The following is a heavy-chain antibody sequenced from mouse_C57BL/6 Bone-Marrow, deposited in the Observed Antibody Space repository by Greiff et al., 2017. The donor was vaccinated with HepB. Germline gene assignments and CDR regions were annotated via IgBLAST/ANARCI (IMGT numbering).Heavy chain of an antibody. CDR1: GFTFSSYA. J-gene: IGHJ4*01. V-gene: IGHV5-4*01. Sequence: VQLVESGGGLVKPGGSLKLSCAASGFTFSSYAMSWVRQTPEKRLEWVATISDGGSYTYYPDNVKGRFTISRDNAKNNLYLQMSHLKSEDTAMYYCAITHYYAMDYWGQGTSVTVSS. CDR3: AITHYYAMDY. CDR2: ISDGGSYT.